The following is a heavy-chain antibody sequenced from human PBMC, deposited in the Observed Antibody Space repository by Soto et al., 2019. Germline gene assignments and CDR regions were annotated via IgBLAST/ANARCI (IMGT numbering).Heavy chain of an antibody. D-gene: IGHD6-13*01. CDR2: IYSGGST. J-gene: IGHJ3*02. CDR1: GFTVSSNY. Sequence: EVQLVESGGGLVQPGGSLRLSCAASGFTVSSNYMSWVRQAPGKGLEWVSVIYSGGSTYCADSVKGRFTISRDNSKNTLYLQMNSLRAEDTAVYYCAREGAAAGSLGQNDAFDIWGQGTMVTVSS. CDR3: AREGAAAGSLGQNDAFDI. V-gene: IGHV3-66*01.